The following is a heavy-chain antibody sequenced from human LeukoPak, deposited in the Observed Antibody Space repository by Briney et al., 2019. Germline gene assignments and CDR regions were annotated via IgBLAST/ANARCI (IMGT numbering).Heavy chain of an antibody. Sequence: PGGSLRLSCAASGFTFSNFPMTWVRQAPGKGLEWLANIKQDGSGRNYVGSVRGRFIISRDNAKNSVYLQMNSLSAEDTAVYFCARDTGRYYNSSWYSSFDYWGQGILVTVSS. V-gene: IGHV3-7*03. CDR2: IKQDGSGR. CDR3: ARDTGRYYNSSWYSSFDY. J-gene: IGHJ4*02. D-gene: IGHD6-13*01. CDR1: GFTFSNFP.